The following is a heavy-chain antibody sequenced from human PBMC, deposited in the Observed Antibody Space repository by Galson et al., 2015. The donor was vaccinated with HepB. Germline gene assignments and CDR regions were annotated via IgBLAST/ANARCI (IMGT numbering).Heavy chain of an antibody. CDR1: GFTFRGYA. J-gene: IGHJ4*02. Sequence: SLRLSCAASGFTFRGYAMHWVRQAPGKGLEWLAIISYCGTNKYYAESGKGRFTISRDNSQNTVYLQLNSLRPEDTAVYFCARGSSSSKWYGDYRGQGTLVTVSS. D-gene: IGHD6-13*01. V-gene: IGHV3-30*04. CDR2: ISYCGTNK. CDR3: ARGSSSSKWYGDY.